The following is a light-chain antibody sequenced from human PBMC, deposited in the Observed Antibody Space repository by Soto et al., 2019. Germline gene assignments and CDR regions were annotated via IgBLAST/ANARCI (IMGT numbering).Light chain of an antibody. J-gene: IGKJ2*01. CDR1: QSISSW. CDR3: HQYNSYSPYT. CDR2: KAS. Sequence: DIQMTQSPSTLSASVGDRVTITSRASQSISSWLAWYQQKPGKAPKLLIYKASSLESGVPSRFSGSGSGTEFTLTISSLQPDDFATYYCHQYNSYSPYTFGQGTKLEIK. V-gene: IGKV1-5*03.